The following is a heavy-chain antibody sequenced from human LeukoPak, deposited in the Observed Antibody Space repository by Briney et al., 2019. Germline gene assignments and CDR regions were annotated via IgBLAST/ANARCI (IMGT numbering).Heavy chain of an antibody. V-gene: IGHV1-24*01. J-gene: IGHJ4*02. CDR1: GYTFTGYY. D-gene: IGHD6-19*01. CDR2: FDPEDGET. CDR3: ARDRSGWYDY. Sequence: ASVKVSCKASGYTFTGYYMHWVRQAPGQGLEWMGGFDPEDGETIYAQKFQGRVTMTEDTSTDTAYMELSSLRSEDTAVYYCARDRSGWYDYWGQGTLVTVSS.